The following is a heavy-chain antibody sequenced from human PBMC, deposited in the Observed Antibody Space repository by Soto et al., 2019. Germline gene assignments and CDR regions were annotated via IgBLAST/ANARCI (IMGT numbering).Heavy chain of an antibody. CDR2: IKTKTDGGTT. D-gene: IGHD6-19*01. J-gene: IGHJ4*02. CDR1: GFTFSNAW. V-gene: IGHV3-15*01. Sequence: EVQLVESGGGLVKPGGSLRLSCAASGFTFSNAWMSWVRQAPGKGLEWVGRIKTKTDGGTTDYAAPVKGRITISRDDSKNTLYLQMNSLTTEDTAVYYCTTSAEQWLFDYWGQGTLVIVSS. CDR3: TTSAEQWLFDY.